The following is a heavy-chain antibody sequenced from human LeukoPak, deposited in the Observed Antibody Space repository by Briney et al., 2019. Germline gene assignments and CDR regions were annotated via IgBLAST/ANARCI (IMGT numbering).Heavy chain of an antibody. D-gene: IGHD2-2*01. V-gene: IGHV3-21*01. CDR3: ARDAGCSSTSCYDRDYYYYYMDV. Sequence: GGSLRLSCAASGFTFSSYSMNWVRQAPGKGLEWVSSISSNSSYIYYADSVKGRFTISRDNAKNSLYLQMNSLRAEDTAVYYCARDAGCSSTSCYDRDYYYYYMDVWGKGTTVTVSS. CDR2: ISSNSSYI. J-gene: IGHJ6*03. CDR1: GFTFSSYS.